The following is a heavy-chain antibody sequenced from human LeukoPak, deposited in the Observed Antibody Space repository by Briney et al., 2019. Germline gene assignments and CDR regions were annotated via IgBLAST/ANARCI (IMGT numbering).Heavy chain of an antibody. V-gene: IGHV3-23*01. D-gene: IGHD4-17*01. CDR3: AKPLYGDYYFDY. Sequence: GGSLRLSCAASGFTFSSYAMSWVRQAPGKGLEWVSAISGSGGSTYYADSVKGRFTISRDNSKNTLYLQMNSLRAEDMAVYYCAKPLYGDYYFDYWGQGTLVTVSS. J-gene: IGHJ4*02. CDR1: GFTFSSYA. CDR2: ISGSGGST.